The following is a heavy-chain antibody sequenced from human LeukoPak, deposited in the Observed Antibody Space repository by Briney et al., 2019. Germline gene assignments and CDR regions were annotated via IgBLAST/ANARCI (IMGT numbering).Heavy chain of an antibody. V-gene: IGHV3-7*03. CDR1: GFTFSSYW. J-gene: IGHJ4*02. Sequence: GGSMRLSCAAAGFTFSSYWMSWVRQAPGKGLEWVANIKQDGSEKYYVDSVKGRFTIARDNAKNSLYLQMNSLRAEDTAVYYCARDLIAAAGAFDYWGQGTLVTVSS. D-gene: IGHD6-13*01. CDR3: ARDLIAAAGAFDY. CDR2: IKQDGSEK.